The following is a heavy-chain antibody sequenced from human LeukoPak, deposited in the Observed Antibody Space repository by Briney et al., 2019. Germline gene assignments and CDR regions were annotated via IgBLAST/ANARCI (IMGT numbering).Heavy chain of an antibody. CDR2: IIPIFGTA. J-gene: IGHJ6*03. V-gene: IGHV1-69*01. Sequence: VKVSCKASGGTFSSYAISWVRQAPGQGLEWMGGIIPIFGTANYAQKFQGRVTITADESTSTAYMELSSLRSEDTAVYYCARDGYSGLGYYYYYMDVWGKGTTVTVSS. D-gene: IGHD2-15*01. CDR3: ARDGYSGLGYYYYYMDV. CDR1: GGTFSSYA.